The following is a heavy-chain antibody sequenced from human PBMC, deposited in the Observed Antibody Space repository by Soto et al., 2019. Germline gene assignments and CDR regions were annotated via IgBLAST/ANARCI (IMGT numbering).Heavy chain of an antibody. Sequence: GGSLRLSCAASGLTVSSNYMSWVRQAPGKGLEWVSVIYSGGSTYYADSVKGRFTISRDNSKNTLYLQMNSLRAEDTAVYYCARESGSLYYYYGMDVWGQGTTVTVSS. V-gene: IGHV3-53*01. CDR1: GLTVSSNY. D-gene: IGHD6-6*01. CDR3: ARESGSLYYYYGMDV. J-gene: IGHJ6*02. CDR2: IYSGGST.